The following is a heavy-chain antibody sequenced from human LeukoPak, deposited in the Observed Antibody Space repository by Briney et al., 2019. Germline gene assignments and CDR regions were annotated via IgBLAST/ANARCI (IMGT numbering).Heavy chain of an antibody. J-gene: IGHJ4*02. D-gene: IGHD3-10*01. V-gene: IGHV3-30*02. CDR2: IRSDGSIK. CDR1: GFTFSNYG. Sequence: PGGSLRLSCAASGFTFSNYGIHWVRQAPGKGLDWVTFIRSDGSIKYYADSVKGRFTISRDNAKNSLYLQMNSLRAEDTAVYYCARGHGSGSYHNVFDYWGQGTLVTVSS. CDR3: ARGHGSGSYHNVFDY.